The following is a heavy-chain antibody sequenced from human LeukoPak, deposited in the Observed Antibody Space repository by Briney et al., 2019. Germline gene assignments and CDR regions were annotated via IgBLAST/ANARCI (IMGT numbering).Heavy chain of an antibody. V-gene: IGHV4-61*01. D-gene: IGHD4-23*01. CDR3: ARDLRDYGGKGFDP. CDR1: GGSISSGSYY. CDR2: IYYSGST. J-gene: IGHJ5*02. Sequence: SETLSLTCTVSGGSISSGSYYWSSIRRPPGKGLEWIGYIYYSGSTNYNPSLKSRVTISVGTSKNQFSLKLSSVTAADTAVYYCARDLRDYGGKGFDPWGQGTLVTVSS.